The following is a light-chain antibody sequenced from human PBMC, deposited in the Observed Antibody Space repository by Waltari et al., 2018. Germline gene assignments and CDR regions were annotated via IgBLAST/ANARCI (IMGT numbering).Light chain of an antibody. CDR1: QSVLYSSNNKNN. V-gene: IGKV4-1*01. CDR2: WAS. CDR3: QQYYSTPFS. J-gene: IGKJ3*01. Sequence: DIVMTQSPDSLAVSLGERATINCKSSQSVLYSSNNKNNLAWYQQKPGQPPKLLIYWASTRDSGVPDRFTGSGSGTDFTLTISSLQAEDVAVYYGQQYYSTPFSFGPGTKVDI.